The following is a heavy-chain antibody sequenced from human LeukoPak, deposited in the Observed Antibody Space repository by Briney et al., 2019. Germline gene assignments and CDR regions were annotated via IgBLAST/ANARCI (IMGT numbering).Heavy chain of an antibody. CDR2: ISGSGGDT. Sequence: GGSLRLSCAASGFTFSSYAMTWVRQAPGKGLEWVSGISGSGGDTDYADSLKGRSTISRDNSKNTLHLQMNSLRAEDTAVYYCAKGSLPTFITIFGVVTPWGQGTLVTVSS. D-gene: IGHD3-3*01. V-gene: IGHV3-23*01. CDR3: AKGSLPTFITIFGVVTP. J-gene: IGHJ5*02. CDR1: GFTFSSYA.